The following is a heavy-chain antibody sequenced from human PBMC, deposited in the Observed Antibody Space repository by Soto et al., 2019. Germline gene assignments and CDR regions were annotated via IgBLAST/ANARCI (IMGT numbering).Heavy chain of an antibody. J-gene: IGHJ5*02. CDR2: IDQDGSGR. D-gene: IGHD2-2*02. V-gene: IGHV3-7*01. CDR1: GVVFSNYW. Sequence: AGGSLRLSCAASGVVFSNYWMSWVRRAPGKGLEWLANIDQDGSGRYHADSVKGRFTISRDNAENSLYLQMTGLRVEDTAVYYCAAIDHGSESWGQGTLVTVSS. CDR3: AAIDHGSES.